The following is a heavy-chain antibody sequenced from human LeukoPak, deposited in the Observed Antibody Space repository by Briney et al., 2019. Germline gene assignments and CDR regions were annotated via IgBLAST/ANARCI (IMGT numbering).Heavy chain of an antibody. Sequence: SETLSLTCTVSGGSISSYYWSWIRQPPGKRLEWIGYIYYSGSTNYNPSLKSRVTISVDTSKNQFSLKLSSVTAADTAVYYCARGVYCSGGSCYLDYWGQGTLVTVSS. D-gene: IGHD2-15*01. CDR2: IYYSGST. V-gene: IGHV4-59*01. CDR3: ARGVYCSGGSCYLDY. J-gene: IGHJ4*02. CDR1: GGSISSYY.